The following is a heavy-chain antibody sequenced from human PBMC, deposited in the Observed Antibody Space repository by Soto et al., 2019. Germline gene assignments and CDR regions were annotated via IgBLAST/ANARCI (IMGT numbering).Heavy chain of an antibody. Sequence: SETLSLTCAVYGGSFSGYYWSWIRQPPGKGLEWIGEINHSGSTNYNPSLKSRVTISVDTSKNQFSRKLSPVTASDTAVYYYARILAYCGGDCYSRTYYFDYWGQGTLVSVSS. CDR3: ARILAYCGGDCYSRTYYFDY. CDR2: INHSGST. CDR1: GGSFSGYY. J-gene: IGHJ4*02. D-gene: IGHD2-21*01. V-gene: IGHV4-34*01.